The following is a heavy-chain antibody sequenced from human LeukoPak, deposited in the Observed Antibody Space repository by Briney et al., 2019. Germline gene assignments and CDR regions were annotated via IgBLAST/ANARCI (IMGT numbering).Heavy chain of an antibody. V-gene: IGHV1-8*01. CDR2: MNLNSGNT. D-gene: IGHD6-13*01. Sequence: ASVKVSCKASGYTFTSYDINWVRQATGQGLEWMGWMNLNSGNTGYAQKFQGRVTMTRNTSISTAYMELSSLRSEDTAVYYCARTYSSSWENFDYWGQGTLVTVSS. CDR3: ARTYSSSWENFDY. CDR1: GYTFTSYD. J-gene: IGHJ4*02.